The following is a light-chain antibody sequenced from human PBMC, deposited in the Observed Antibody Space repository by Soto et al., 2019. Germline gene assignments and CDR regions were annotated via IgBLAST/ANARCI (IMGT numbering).Light chain of an antibody. CDR1: SSDVGSYNL. Sequence: QSALTQPASVSGSPGQSITISCTGTSSDVGSYNLVSWYQQHPGKAPKLMIYEGSERPSGVSDRFSGPKSGNTASLTISGLQAEDEADYCCSYAGSSTLYVFGTGTKLTVL. J-gene: IGLJ1*01. CDR2: EGS. CDR3: CSYAGSSTLYV. V-gene: IGLV2-23*01.